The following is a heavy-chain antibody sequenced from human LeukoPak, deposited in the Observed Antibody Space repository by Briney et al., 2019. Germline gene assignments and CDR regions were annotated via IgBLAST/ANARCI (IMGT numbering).Heavy chain of an antibody. J-gene: IGHJ4*02. CDR2: IEVDGSEK. CDR3: AKAGSSVFWD. D-gene: IGHD3-22*01. Sequence: GGFLRLSCAASGFTFRNSWMSWVRQAPGKGLEWVANIEVDGSEKYYVDSVEGRFDISRDNAKNSLYLQMNSLRGEDTAVYYCAKAGSSVFWDWGQGTLVTVSS. V-gene: IGHV3-7*01. CDR1: GFTFRNSW.